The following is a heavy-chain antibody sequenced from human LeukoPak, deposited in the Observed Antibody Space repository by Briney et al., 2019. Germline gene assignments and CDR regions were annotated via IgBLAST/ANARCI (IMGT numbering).Heavy chain of an antibody. CDR3: AREQRKGSGSIEMATAELDY. V-gene: IGHV3-23*01. CDR1: GFTFNSYA. D-gene: IGHD5-24*01. J-gene: IGHJ4*02. Sequence: AGGSLRLSCAAPGFTFNSYAMNWVRQAPGKGLEWVSAISGRGSSTYYADSVKGRFSLSRDNSKNTLHLQMNSLRAEDTAVYYCAREQRKGSGSIEMATAELDYWGQGTLVTVSS. CDR2: ISGRGSST.